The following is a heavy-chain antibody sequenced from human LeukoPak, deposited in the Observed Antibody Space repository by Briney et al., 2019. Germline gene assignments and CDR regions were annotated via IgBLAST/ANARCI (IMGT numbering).Heavy chain of an antibody. Sequence: PGGSLRLSCAASGLRLSDLHMDWVRQAPGQGLEWVGRIRTEVNRYTTEYAASVKGRFTISRDDSKNSVYLQMHSLKTEDTAVYYCAFLGAWVSGSSDHDYWGQGALATVSS. V-gene: IGHV3-72*01. D-gene: IGHD1-26*01. CDR2: IRTEVNRYTT. CDR3: AFLGAWVSGSSDHDY. CDR1: GLRLSDLH. J-gene: IGHJ4*02.